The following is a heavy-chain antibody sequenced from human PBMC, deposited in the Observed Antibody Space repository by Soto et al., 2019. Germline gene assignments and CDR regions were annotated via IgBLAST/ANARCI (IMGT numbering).Heavy chain of an antibody. CDR2: INPSGGST. D-gene: IGHD6-13*01. CDR1: GYTFTSYY. CDR3: ARVGGIAAAYDAFDI. V-gene: IGHV1-46*01. J-gene: IGHJ3*02. Sequence: QVQLVQSGAEVKKPGASVKVSCKASGYTFTSYYMHWVRQAPGQGLEWMGIINPSGGSTSYAQKFQGRVTMTRDTSTSTVYMELSSLRSEDTAVYYCARVGGIAAAYDAFDIWGQGTMVTVSS.